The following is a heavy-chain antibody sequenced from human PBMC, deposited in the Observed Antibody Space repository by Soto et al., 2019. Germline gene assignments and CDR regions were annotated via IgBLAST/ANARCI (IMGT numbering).Heavy chain of an antibody. D-gene: IGHD5-18*01. CDR3: ARGMGIPFTAPHFGY. V-gene: IGHV4-39*07. J-gene: IGHJ4*02. CDR2: IYYSGST. Sequence: PSETLSLTCTVSGDSGGFISSSSYHWGWIRQPPGKGLEWIGNIYYSGSTYYNPSLKSRVTLSVDTSKNQFSLKLSSVTAADTAVYYCARGMGIPFTAPHFGYWGQGTLVTVSS. CDR1: GDSGGFISSSSYH.